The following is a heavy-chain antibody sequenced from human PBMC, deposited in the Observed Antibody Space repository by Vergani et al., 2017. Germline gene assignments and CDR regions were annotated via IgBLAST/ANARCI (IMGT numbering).Heavy chain of an antibody. D-gene: IGHD5-24*01. CDR1: GFTFSACP. J-gene: IGHJ4*02. CDR3: ARDPTARRDGYIQYFDY. Sequence: EVQLLQSGGGVIQPGGSVRLSCAASGFTFSACPMTWVRQAPGKGLEWVSAISARYPSTYYADSVKGRFTISRDNAKNSLFLQMNSLRPEDTALYYCARDPTARRDGYIQYFDYWGRGTLVTVSS. CDR2: ISARYPST. V-gene: IGHV3-23*01.